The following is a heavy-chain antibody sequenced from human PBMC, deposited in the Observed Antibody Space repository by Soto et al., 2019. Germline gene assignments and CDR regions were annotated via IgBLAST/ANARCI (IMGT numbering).Heavy chain of an antibody. J-gene: IGHJ6*02. CDR3: TTGNSVAMRYYYYYGMDV. CDR1: GFTFSTYS. CDR2: IKSKTDGGTT. D-gene: IGHD6-19*01. V-gene: IGHV3-15*07. Sequence: GGALILSWAASGFTFSTYSMNWGLQAPGKGLEWVGRIKSKTDGGTTDYAAPVKGRFTISRDDSKNTLYLQMNSLKTEDTAVYYCTTGNSVAMRYYYYYGMDVWGQGTTVTVS.